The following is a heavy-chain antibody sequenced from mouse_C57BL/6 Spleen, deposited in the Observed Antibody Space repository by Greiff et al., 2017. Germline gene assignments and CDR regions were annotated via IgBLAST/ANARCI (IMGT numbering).Heavy chain of an antibody. V-gene: IGHV6-3*01. CDR3: TRALYYYGSSGAMDY. J-gene: IGHJ4*01. CDR1: GFTFSNYW. CDR2: IRLKSDNYAT. D-gene: IGHD1-1*01. Sequence: DVKLEESGGGLVQPGGSMKLSCVASGFTFSNYWMNWVRQSPEKGLEWVAQIRLKSDNYATHYAESVKGRFTISRDDSKSSVYLQMNNLRAEDTGIYYCTRALYYYGSSGAMDYWGQGTSVTVSS.